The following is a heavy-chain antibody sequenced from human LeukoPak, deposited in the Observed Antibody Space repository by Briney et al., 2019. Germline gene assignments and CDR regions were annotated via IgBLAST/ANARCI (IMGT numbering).Heavy chain of an antibody. V-gene: IGHV3-11*01. CDR3: ARQHIAAAGNWFDP. CDR2: ISSSGSTI. D-gene: IGHD6-13*01. J-gene: IGHJ5*02. Sequence: GGSLRLSCAASGFTFSDYYMSWIRQAPGKGLEWVSYISSSGSTIYYADSVKGRFTNSRDNAKNSLYLQMNSLRAEDTAVYYCARQHIAAAGNWFDPWGQGTLVTVSS. CDR1: GFTFSDYY.